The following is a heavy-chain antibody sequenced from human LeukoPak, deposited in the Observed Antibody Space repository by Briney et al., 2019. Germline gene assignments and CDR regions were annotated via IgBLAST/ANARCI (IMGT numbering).Heavy chain of an antibody. V-gene: IGHV3-7*04. D-gene: IGHD5-24*01. J-gene: IGHJ4*02. CDR3: TRVGYIDEGIDY. CDR1: GFTFSGYW. CDR2: IKQDGSKK. Sequence: GGSLRLSCAASGFTFSGYWMSWVRQTPEKGLEWVANIKQDGSKKSYVDSVKGRFTISRDNAKNSLYLQMNSLRAEDTAIYYCTRVGYIDEGIDYWGQGTLVTVSS.